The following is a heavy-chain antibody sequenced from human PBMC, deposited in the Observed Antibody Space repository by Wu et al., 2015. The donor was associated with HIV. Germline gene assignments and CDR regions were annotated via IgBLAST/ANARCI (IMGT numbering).Heavy chain of an antibody. CDR2: IIPIFGTA. V-gene: IGHV1-69*12. CDR3: ARVITGTTSYYYYYYMDV. D-gene: IGHD1-7*01. CDR1: GGTFSSYA. J-gene: IGHJ6*03. Sequence: QVQLVQSGAEVKKPGSSVKVSCKASGGTFSSYAISWVRQAPGQGLEWMGGIIPIFGTANYAQKFQGRVTITADESTSTAYMELSSLRSEDTAVYYCARVITGTTSYYYYYYMDVWGKGTTVTVSS.